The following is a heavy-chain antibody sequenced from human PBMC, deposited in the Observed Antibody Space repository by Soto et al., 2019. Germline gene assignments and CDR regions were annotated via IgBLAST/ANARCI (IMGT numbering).Heavy chain of an antibody. Sequence: PSETLSLTWAVYGGSFSGYYWSWIRQPPGKGLEWIGEINHSGSTNYNPSLKSRVTISVDTSKNQFSLKLSSVTAADTAVYYCARVGSVATSLKFDYWGQGTLVTVSS. D-gene: IGHD5-12*01. CDR3: ARVGSVATSLKFDY. CDR2: INHSGST. CDR1: GGSFSGYY. V-gene: IGHV4-34*01. J-gene: IGHJ4*02.